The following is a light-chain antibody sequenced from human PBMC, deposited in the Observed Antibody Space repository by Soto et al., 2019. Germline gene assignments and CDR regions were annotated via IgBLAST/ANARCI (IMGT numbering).Light chain of an antibody. CDR2: GAS. Sequence: EIVMTQSPATLPVSPGERAPLSCRASQSVSINLAWYQQKPGQAPRLLIYGASTRATGIPARFSGSGSGTEFTLTISSLQSEDFAVYYCQQYNNWPQTFGQGTRLEIK. CDR3: QQYNNWPQT. V-gene: IGKV3-15*01. J-gene: IGKJ5*01. CDR1: QSVSIN.